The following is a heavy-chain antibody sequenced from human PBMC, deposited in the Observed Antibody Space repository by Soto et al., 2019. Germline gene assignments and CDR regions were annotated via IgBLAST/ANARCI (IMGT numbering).Heavy chain of an antibody. CDR3: AREKRRGYSYGYVHWFDP. J-gene: IGHJ5*02. CDR1: GYTFTSYG. CDR2: ISAYNGNT. V-gene: IGHV1-18*04. Sequence: QVQLVQSGAEVKKHGASVKVSCKASGYTFTSYGISWVRQAPGQGREWMGWISAYNGNTNYAQKLQGRVTMTTDTSTSTADMELRSLRSDDTAVYYCAREKRRGYSYGYVHWFDPWGQGTLVTVSS. D-gene: IGHD5-18*01.